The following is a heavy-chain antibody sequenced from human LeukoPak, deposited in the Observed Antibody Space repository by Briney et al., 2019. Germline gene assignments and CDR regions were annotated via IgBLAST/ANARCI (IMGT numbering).Heavy chain of an antibody. V-gene: IGHV3-23*01. D-gene: IGHD2-2*01. J-gene: IGHJ4*02. Sequence: GGSLRLSCAASGFTFSSYAMRWVRQAPGKGLEWVSAISSRGGSTYYADSVKGRFTISRDNSNKTLSLQMNSVRAEDTAVYYCARANGIVVVPAAIDYWGQGTLVTVSS. CDR1: GFTFSSYA. CDR2: ISSRGGST. CDR3: ARANGIVVVPAAIDY.